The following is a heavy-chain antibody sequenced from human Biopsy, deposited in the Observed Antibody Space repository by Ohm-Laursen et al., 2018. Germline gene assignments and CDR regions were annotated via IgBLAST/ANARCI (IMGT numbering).Heavy chain of an antibody. V-gene: IGHV1-2*06. CDR2: VNPKKGDT. J-gene: IGHJ5*02. CDR3: SREQHYYSA. CDR1: GYTFTDDQ. D-gene: IGHD2-21*02. Sequence: SVKVSCKTTGYTFTDDQIHWVREAPGQGLEWMGLVNPKKGDTRYAQKFQGRVTITSDVSVATAYMELTGLTSDDTAVYFCSREQHYYSAWGQGTLVTVSS.